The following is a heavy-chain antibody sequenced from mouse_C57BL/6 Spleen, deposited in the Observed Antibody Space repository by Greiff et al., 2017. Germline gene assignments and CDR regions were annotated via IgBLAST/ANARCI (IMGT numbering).Heavy chain of an antibody. V-gene: IGHV1-81*01. CDR1: GYTFPSYG. J-gene: IGHJ3*01. Sequence: QVQLKQSGAELARPGASVKLSCKASGYTFPSYGLSWVKQRTGQGLEWIGEIYPRSGNTYYNEKFKGKATLTADKSSSTAYMELRSLTSEDSAVYFCARSGYGYDEGAWFAYWGQGTLVTVSA. CDR3: ARSGYGYDEGAWFAY. D-gene: IGHD2-2*01. CDR2: IYPRSGNT.